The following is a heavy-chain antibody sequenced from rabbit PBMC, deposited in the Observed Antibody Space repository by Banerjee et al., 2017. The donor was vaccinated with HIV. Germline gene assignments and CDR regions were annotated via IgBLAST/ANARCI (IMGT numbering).Heavy chain of an antibody. CDR1: DFGSYG. CDR2: IVNGNGNT. V-gene: IGHV1S47*01. CDR3: AREGGIVVAGAFNL. Sequence: DFGSYGMCWVRQAPGKGPEWIACIVNGNGNTYYASWVNGRFTISRSTSLATVTLQVTSLTVADTATYFCAREGGIVVAGAFNLWGPGTLVTVS. J-gene: IGHJ4*01. D-gene: IGHD4-1*01.